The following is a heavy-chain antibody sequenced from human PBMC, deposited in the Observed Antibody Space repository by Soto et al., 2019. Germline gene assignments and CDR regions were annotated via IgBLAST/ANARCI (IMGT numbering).Heavy chain of an antibody. V-gene: IGHV4-34*01. CDR1: GGSFSGYY. J-gene: IGHJ6*02. D-gene: IGHD6-19*01. Sequence: QVQLQQWGAGLLKPSETLSLTCAVYGGSFSGYYWSWIRQPPGKGLEWIGEINHSGSTNYNPSLKSRVTISVDTSKNQFSLKLSSVTAAHTAVYYCARGRQWLVLKHYYYYGMDVWGQGTTVTVSS. CDR3: ARGRQWLVLKHYYYYGMDV. CDR2: INHSGST.